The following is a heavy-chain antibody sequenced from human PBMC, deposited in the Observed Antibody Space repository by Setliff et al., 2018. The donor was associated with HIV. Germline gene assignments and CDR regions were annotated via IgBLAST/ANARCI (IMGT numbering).Heavy chain of an antibody. CDR2: IYTSGIT. J-gene: IGHJ4*02. D-gene: IGHD6-19*01. V-gene: IGHV4-61*05. CDR3: AREPSPSQWQPLYFDV. Sequence: SETLSLTCIVSGVSTISSSSSYYWGWIRQPPGKGLEWIGHIYTSGITNHNPSLKSRVTMSLDTSKEQFSLRLRSVTAADTAIYYCAREPSPSQWQPLYFDVWGRGILVTV. CDR1: GVSTISSSSSYY.